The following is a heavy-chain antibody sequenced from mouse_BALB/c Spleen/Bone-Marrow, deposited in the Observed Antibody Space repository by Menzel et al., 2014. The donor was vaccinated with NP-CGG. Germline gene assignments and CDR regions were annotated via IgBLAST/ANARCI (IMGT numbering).Heavy chain of an antibody. Sequence: EVKLQESGGGLVQPGGSRKLSCAASGFTSRSFGMHWARQAPEKGLEWVAYISGGTSTIYYADTVKGRFTISRDNPNNTLFLQMTSLRSEDTAMYYCVRGGYYVPSYFDSWGQGTTLTVSS. CDR2: ISGGTSTI. CDR1: GFTSRSFG. D-gene: IGHD2-3*01. CDR3: VRGGYYVPSYFDS. V-gene: IGHV5-17*02. J-gene: IGHJ2*01.